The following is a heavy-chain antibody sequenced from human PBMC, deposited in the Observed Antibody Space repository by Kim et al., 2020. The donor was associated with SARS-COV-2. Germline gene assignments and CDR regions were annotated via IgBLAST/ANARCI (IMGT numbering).Heavy chain of an antibody. V-gene: IGHV1-46*01. D-gene: IGHD3-10*01. Sequence: ASVKVYCKASGYTFTSYYMHWVRQAPGQGLEWMGIINPSGGSTSYAQKFQGRVTMTRDTSTSTVYMELSSLRSEDTAVYYCHLTVQGVTHDAFDIWGQGTMVTVSS. CDR1: GYTFTSYY. CDR3: HLTVQGVTHDAFDI. J-gene: IGHJ3*02. CDR2: INPSGGST.